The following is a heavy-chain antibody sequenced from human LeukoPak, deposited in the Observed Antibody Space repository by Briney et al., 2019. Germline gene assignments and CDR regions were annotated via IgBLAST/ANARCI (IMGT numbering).Heavy chain of an antibody. CDR2: VRYDETNK. D-gene: IGHD2-2*01. Sequence: QTGGSLRLSCAASGFTFDNYGMHWVRQAPGKGLEWVAFVRYDETNKYYADSVKGRFTISRDNAKNSLYLQMNSLRAEDTAVYYCAKGDIVVVPAAILNAFDIWGQGTMVTVSS. V-gene: IGHV3-30*02. CDR1: GFTFDNYG. CDR3: AKGDIVVVPAAILNAFDI. J-gene: IGHJ3*02.